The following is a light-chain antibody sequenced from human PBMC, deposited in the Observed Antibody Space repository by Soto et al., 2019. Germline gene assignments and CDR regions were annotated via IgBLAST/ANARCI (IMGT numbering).Light chain of an antibody. CDR2: KVS. CDR1: QSLVHSDGNTY. J-gene: IGKJ2*01. CDR3: MQGTHSYT. Sequence: DVVMTQSPLSLPVTLGQPASISCRSSQSLVHSDGNTYLSWFQQKPGQSSRRLIYKVSKRDSGVPERFSGSGSDTDFTLKISRVEDDDVGIYYCMQGTHSYTFGQGTRLDIK. V-gene: IGKV2-30*02.